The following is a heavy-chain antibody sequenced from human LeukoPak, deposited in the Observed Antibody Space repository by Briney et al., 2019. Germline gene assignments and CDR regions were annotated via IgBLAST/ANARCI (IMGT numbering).Heavy chain of an antibody. J-gene: IGHJ5*02. Sequence: SETLSLTCTVSGGSISSYYWSWIRQPPGKGLEWIGYIYYSGSTNYNPSLKSRVTISVDTSKNPFSLKLSSVTAADTAVYYCARRPGSSGYDPWFDPWGQGTLVTVSS. D-gene: IGHD3-22*01. CDR2: IYYSGST. CDR1: GGSISSYY. V-gene: IGHV4-59*01. CDR3: ARRPGSSGYDPWFDP.